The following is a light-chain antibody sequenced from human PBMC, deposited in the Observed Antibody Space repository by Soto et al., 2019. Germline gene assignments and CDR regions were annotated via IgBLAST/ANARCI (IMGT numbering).Light chain of an antibody. J-gene: IGLJ2*01. CDR3: SSYTSSSTLVV. CDR2: YVS. Sequence: QSALTQPASVSGSPGQTITISCTGTSSDVGGYNYVSWYQQHPGKAPKLMIYYVSNRPSGVSNRFSGSKSYNTASLTISGLQAEDEADYYCSSYTSSSTLVVFGGGTKLTVL. V-gene: IGLV2-14*01. CDR1: SSDVGGYNY.